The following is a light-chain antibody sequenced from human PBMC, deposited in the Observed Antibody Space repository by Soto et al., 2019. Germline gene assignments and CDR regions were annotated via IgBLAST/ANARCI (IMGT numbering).Light chain of an antibody. CDR3: CSYVGARTYV. CDR2: EGS. Sequence: QSVLTQPASVSGSPGQSITISCSGSISDVGSSGPVSWYQHHPGQVPKLIIYEGSRRRSGVSSRFSGSKTGNTASLAITGLQAEDEAYYHCCSYVGARTYVFGTGTKVTVL. CDR1: ISDVGSSGP. J-gene: IGLJ1*01. V-gene: IGLV2-23*01.